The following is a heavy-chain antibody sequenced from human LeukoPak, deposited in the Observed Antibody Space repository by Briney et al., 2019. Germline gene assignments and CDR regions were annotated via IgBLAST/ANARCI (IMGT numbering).Heavy chain of an antibody. Sequence: SETLSLTCTVSGGSISSGDCYWSWIRQPPGKGLEWIGYIYYSGSTYYNPSLKSRVTISVDTSKNQFSLKLSSVTAADTAVYYCARFHGGNSEDAFDIWGQGTMVTVSS. CDR1: GGSISSGDCY. CDR3: ARFHGGNSEDAFDI. V-gene: IGHV4-30-4*01. J-gene: IGHJ3*02. D-gene: IGHD4-23*01. CDR2: IYYSGST.